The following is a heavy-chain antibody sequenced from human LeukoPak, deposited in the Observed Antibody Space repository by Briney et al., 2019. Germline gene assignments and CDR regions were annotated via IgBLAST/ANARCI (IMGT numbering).Heavy chain of an antibody. CDR2: INHSGST. D-gene: IGHD6-13*01. CDR3: AREGGSSSWYSY. CDR1: GGSFSGYY. J-gene: IGHJ4*02. V-gene: IGHV4-34*01. Sequence: SETLSLTCAVYGGSFSGYYWSWIRQPPGKGLEWIGEINHSGSTNYNPSLKSRVTISVDTSKNQFSLKLSSVTAADTAVYYCAREGGSSSWYSYWGQGTLVTASS.